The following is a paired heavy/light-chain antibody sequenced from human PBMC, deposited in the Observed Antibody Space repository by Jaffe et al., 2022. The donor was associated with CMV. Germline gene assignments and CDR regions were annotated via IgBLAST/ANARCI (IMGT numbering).Heavy chain of an antibody. CDR1: GFTFTTYA. J-gene: IGHJ4*02. Sequence: EVQLLESGGGLVQPGGSLRLSCAASGFTFTTYAMSWVRQAPGKGLEWVSIITGSGHSTYYADSVKGRFTISRDNSKSTLFVQMNSLRVEDTAVYYCAKSIPSSGYLFPPIDSWGQGTLVTVSS. CDR2: ITGSGHST. CDR3: AKSIPSSGYLFPPIDS. D-gene: IGHD3-9*01. V-gene: IGHV3-23*01.
Light chain of an antibody. J-gene: IGKJ1*01. CDR3: QKYNTAPLT. CDR2: AAS. V-gene: IGKV1-27*01. Sequence: DIQMTQSPSSLSASVGDRVTITCRASQVISNYLAWYQQKPGKVPKLLIYAASTLQSGVPSRFSGSGSGTDFTLTISSLRPEDVATYYCQKYNTAPLTFGQGTKVEIK. CDR1: QVISNY.